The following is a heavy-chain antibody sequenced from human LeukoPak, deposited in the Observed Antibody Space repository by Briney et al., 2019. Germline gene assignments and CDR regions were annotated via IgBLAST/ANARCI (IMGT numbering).Heavy chain of an antibody. D-gene: IGHD3-10*01. CDR2: IYYSGST. V-gene: IGHV4-59*08. Sequence: PSETLSPTCTVSGGSISSYYWSWIRQPPGKGLEWIGYIYYSGSTNYNPSLKSRVTISVDTSKNQFSLKLSSVTAADTAVYYCARKDIFGDHVFDYWGQGTLVTVSS. CDR1: GGSISSYY. J-gene: IGHJ4*02. CDR3: ARKDIFGDHVFDY.